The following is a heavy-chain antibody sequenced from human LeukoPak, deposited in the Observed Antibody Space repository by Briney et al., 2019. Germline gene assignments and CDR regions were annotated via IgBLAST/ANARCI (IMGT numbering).Heavy chain of an antibody. J-gene: IGHJ3*02. D-gene: IGHD3-22*01. CDR2: IWYDGSKK. CDR3: ARAQDYDSSGYVDGFDI. Sequence: GRPLRLSCAAPGFTFSTYGMHWVRQAPGKGLEGVAVIWYDGSKKYYADSVKGRFTISRDNSKNTLYLQMNSLRAEDTAVYYCARAQDYDSSGYVDGFDIWGQGTMVTVSS. CDR1: GFTFSTYG. V-gene: IGHV3-33*01.